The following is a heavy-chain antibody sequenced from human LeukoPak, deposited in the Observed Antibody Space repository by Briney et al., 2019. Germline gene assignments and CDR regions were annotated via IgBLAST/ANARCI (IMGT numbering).Heavy chain of an antibody. CDR1: GDSISSYY. V-gene: IGHV4-59*12. Sequence: SETLSLTCTVSGDSISSYYWSWIRQPPGKGLEWIGNIFYSGSTYYSPSLKSRVTISLDTSRNQFSLKLNSVTAADTAVYYCAKSNGYGLVDIWGQGTMVTVSS. CDR3: AKSNGYGLVDI. D-gene: IGHD3-10*01. J-gene: IGHJ3*02. CDR2: IFYSGST.